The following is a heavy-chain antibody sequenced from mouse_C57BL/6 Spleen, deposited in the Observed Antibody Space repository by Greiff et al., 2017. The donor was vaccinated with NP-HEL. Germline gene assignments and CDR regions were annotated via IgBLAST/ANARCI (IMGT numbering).Heavy chain of an antibody. V-gene: IGHV1-15*01. D-gene: IGHD3-2*02. J-gene: IGHJ4*01. CDR2: IDPETGGT. CDR1: GYTFTDYE. CDR3: TRGGDSSGYVAMDY. Sequence: VQGVESGAELVRPGASVTLSCKASGYTFTDYEMHWVKQTPVHGLEWIGAIDPETGGTAYNQKFKGKAILTADKSSSTAYMELRSLTSEDSAVYYCTRGGDSSGYVAMDYWGQGTSVTVSS.